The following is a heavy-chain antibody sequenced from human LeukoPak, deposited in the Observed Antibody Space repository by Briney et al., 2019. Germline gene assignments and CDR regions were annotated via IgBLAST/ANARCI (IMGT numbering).Heavy chain of an antibody. CDR3: ASTDTYYDFWSGYSAFDI. CDR2: INAGNGNT. CDR1: GYTFTSYA. Sequence: GASVKVSCKASGYTFTSYAMHWVRQAPGQRLEWMGWINAGNGNTKYSQKFQGRVTMTRNTSISTAYMELSSLRSEDTAVYYCASTDTYYDFWSGYSAFDIWGQGTMVTVSS. J-gene: IGHJ3*02. V-gene: IGHV1-3*01. D-gene: IGHD3-3*01.